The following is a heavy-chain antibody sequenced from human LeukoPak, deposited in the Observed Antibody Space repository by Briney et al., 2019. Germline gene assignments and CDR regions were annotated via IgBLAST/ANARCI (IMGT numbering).Heavy chain of an antibody. Sequence: SVKVSCKASGGTFSSYAISWVRQAAGQGLEWMGRIIPILGIANYAQKFQGRVTITADKSTSTAYMELSSLRSEDTAVYYCARDRDSYGYYYYGMDVWGQGTTVTVSS. V-gene: IGHV1-69*04. CDR3: ARDRDSYGYYYYGMDV. J-gene: IGHJ6*02. CDR2: IIPILGIA. D-gene: IGHD5-18*01. CDR1: GGTFSSYA.